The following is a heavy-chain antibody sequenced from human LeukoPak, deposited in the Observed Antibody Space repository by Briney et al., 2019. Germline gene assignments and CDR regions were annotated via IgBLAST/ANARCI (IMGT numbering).Heavy chain of an antibody. V-gene: IGHV3-21*04. D-gene: IGHD6-6*01. CDR2: ISSSSSYI. Sequence: GGSLRLSRAASGFTFSSYSMNWVRQAPGKGLEWVSSISSSSSYIYYADSVKGRFTISRDNSKNTLYLHMNSLRAEDTAVYYCAKDLQLYMSSSFQPGYWGQGTLVTVSP. CDR3: AKDLQLYMSSSFQPGY. J-gene: IGHJ4*02. CDR1: GFTFSSYS.